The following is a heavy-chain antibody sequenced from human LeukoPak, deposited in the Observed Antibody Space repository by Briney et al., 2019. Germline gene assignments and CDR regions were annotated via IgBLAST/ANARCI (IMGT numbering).Heavy chain of an antibody. Sequence: TGGSLRLSCAASGFTFSSYAMSWVRQAPGKGLEWVSAISGSGGSTYYADSVKGRFTISRDNAKKTLFLQMNSLRAEDTAVYYCARGDYYDSSGPDAFDIWGQGTMVTVSS. D-gene: IGHD3-22*01. CDR3: ARGDYYDSSGPDAFDI. CDR1: GFTFSSYA. V-gene: IGHV3-23*01. CDR2: ISGSGGST. J-gene: IGHJ3*02.